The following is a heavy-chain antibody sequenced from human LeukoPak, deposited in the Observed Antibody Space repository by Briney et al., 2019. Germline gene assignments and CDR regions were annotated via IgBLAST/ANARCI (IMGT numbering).Heavy chain of an antibody. CDR1: GGSISSYY. CDR2: IYYSGST. V-gene: IGHV4-59*08. J-gene: IGHJ4*02. Sequence: SETLSLTCTVSGGSISSYYWNWIRQPPGKGLEWIGHIYYSGSTNYSPSLKSRVTISVDTSKNQFSLKLSSVTAADTAVYYCATASGDTAYGLDYWGQGTLVTVSS. CDR3: ATASGDTAYGLDY. D-gene: IGHD5-18*01.